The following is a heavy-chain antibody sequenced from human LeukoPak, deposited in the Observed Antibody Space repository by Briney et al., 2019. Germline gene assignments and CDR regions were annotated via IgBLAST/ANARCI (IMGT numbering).Heavy chain of an antibody. V-gene: IGHV1-2*02. CDR2: INPNSGGT. D-gene: IGHD3-22*01. Sequence: ASVKVSCKASGYTFTGYYMHWVRQAPGQGLEWMGWINPNSGGTNYAQKFQGRVTMTRDTSITTAYMELSRLKSDDTAVYYCAREVDYYDSSDYFPLGYWGRGTLVTVSS. CDR3: AREVDYYDSSDYFPLGY. J-gene: IGHJ4*02. CDR1: GYTFTGYY.